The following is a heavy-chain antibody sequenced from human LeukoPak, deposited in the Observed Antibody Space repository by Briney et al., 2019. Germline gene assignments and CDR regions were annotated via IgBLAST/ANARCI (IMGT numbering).Heavy chain of an antibody. CDR1: GFSFSSDA. Sequence: GGSLRLSCAASGFSFSSDAMSWVRQAPGKGLEWVSTISASADRINYADSVRGRFIISRDNSKNTLFLQMNSLRAEDTAVYFCAKSKVAAAGTGAFDIWGQGTMVTVSS. CDR3: AKSKVAAAGTGAFDI. V-gene: IGHV3-23*01. D-gene: IGHD6-13*01. CDR2: ISASADRI. J-gene: IGHJ3*02.